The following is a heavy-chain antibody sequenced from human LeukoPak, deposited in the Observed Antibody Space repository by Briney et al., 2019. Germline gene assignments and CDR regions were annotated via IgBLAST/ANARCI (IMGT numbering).Heavy chain of an antibody. J-gene: IGHJ4*02. Sequence: SETLSLTCTVSGGSISSYYGSWIRQPAGKGLEWIVRIYTSGSTNYNPSLKSRVTMSVDTSKNQFSLKLRSVTAADTAVYYCVISSGYYTYDYWGQGTLVTISS. CDR1: GGSISSYY. D-gene: IGHD3-22*01. V-gene: IGHV4-4*07. CDR3: VISSGYYTYDY. CDR2: IYTSGST.